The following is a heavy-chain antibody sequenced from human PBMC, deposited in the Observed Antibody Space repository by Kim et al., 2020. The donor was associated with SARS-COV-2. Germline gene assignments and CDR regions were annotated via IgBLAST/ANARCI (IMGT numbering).Heavy chain of an antibody. J-gene: IGHJ4*02. CDR1: GGSFSGYY. Sequence: SETLSLTCAVYGGSFSGYYWSWIRQPPGKGLEWIGEINHSGSTNYNPSLKSRVTISVDTSKNQFSLKLSSVTAADTAVYYCARDKGKGGYFDYWGQGTLV. CDR3: ARDKGKGGYFDY. V-gene: IGHV4-34*01. D-gene: IGHD3-16*01. CDR2: INHSGST.